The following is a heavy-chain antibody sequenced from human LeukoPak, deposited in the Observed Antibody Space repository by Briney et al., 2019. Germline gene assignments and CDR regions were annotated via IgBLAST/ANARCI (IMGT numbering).Heavy chain of an antibody. D-gene: IGHD5-24*01. Sequence: SQTLSLTCTVSGGSISSGFYYWSWIRQPAGKGLEWIGRIYTSGSTNYNPSLKSRVTMSVDTSKNQFSLKLSSVTAADTAVYYCARGVSRDGYKWVDYWGQGTLVTVSS. CDR1: GGSISSGFYY. J-gene: IGHJ4*02. CDR2: IYTSGST. V-gene: IGHV4-61*02. CDR3: ARGVSRDGYKWVDY.